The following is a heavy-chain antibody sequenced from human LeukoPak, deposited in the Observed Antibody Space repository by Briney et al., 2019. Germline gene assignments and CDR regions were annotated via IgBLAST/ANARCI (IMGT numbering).Heavy chain of an antibody. CDR2: ISSSGSTI. CDR3: ASVYGSGSYYYGMDV. V-gene: IGHV3-48*03. CDR1: GFTFSSYE. J-gene: IGHJ6*02. D-gene: IGHD3-10*01. Sequence: GGSLRLSCAASGFTFSSYEMNWVRQAPGKGLEWVSYISSSGSTIYYADSVKGRFTISSDNAKNSLYLQMNSLRAEDTAVYYCASVYGSGSYYYGMDVWGQGTTVTVSS.